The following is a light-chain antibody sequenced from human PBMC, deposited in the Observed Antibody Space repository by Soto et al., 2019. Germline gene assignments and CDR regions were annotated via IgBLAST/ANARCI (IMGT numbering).Light chain of an antibody. CDR1: QNIGTS. CDR3: VQHYSYPLT. CDR2: DAS. Sequence: DIQMTQSPSTLSASVGDRVTITCRASQNIGTSLAWYQQTPGKAPKLLISDASTLESGVPSRFGGSGSGTEFTLSITSLQPNDFATYYCVQHYSYPLTFGGGTKVDIK. J-gene: IGKJ4*01. V-gene: IGKV1-5*01.